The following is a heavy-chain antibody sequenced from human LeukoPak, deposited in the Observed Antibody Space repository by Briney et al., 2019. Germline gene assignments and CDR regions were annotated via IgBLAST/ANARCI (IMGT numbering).Heavy chain of an antibody. J-gene: IGHJ4*02. D-gene: IGHD3-22*01. Sequence: SVKVSCKASGGTFSSYAFSWVRQAPGQGLEWMGGIIPIVGTTNYAQMFQGRVTITADESTSTAYMEPSSLRSEDTAVYYCARGGYYYDSSGYSHLPDYWGQGTLVTVSA. V-gene: IGHV1-69*13. CDR3: ARGGYYYDSSGYSHLPDY. CDR2: IIPIVGTT. CDR1: GGTFSSYA.